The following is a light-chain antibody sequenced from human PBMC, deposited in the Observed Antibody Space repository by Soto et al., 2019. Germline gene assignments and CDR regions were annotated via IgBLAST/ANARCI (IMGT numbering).Light chain of an antibody. CDR2: GAS. Sequence: EIAVTQSTTTLSCSPGERATPSCRASQSVSSTYLAWYQQQPGQAPRLLIYGASSRATGIPDRFSGSGSGTDFTLTISRLEPEDFAVYYCQHYRMFGQGPKVDIK. V-gene: IGKV3-20*01. J-gene: IGKJ1*01. CDR3: QHYRM. CDR1: QSVSSTY.